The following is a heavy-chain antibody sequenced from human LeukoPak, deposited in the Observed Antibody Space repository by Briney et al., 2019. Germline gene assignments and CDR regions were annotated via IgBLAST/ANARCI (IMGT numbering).Heavy chain of an antibody. CDR3: VIGRSTNDYGEY. CDR1: VDTFSSYT. V-gene: IGHV1-69*02. Sequence: EASVKVSCKASVDTFSSYTVSWVRQAPGQGREWMGKIIPILDIANYAQKLQGRVTITADKSTSTAYMELSSLRSEDTAVYCCVIGRSTNDYGEY. D-gene: IGHD4-17*01. CDR2: IIPILDIA. J-gene: IGHJ1*01.